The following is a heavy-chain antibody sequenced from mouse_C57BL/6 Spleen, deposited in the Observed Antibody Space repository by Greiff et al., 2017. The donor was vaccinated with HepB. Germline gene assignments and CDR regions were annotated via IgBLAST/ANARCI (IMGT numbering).Heavy chain of an antibody. CDR2: INPYNGGT. CDR3: ATTTVVGPFDY. D-gene: IGHD1-1*01. V-gene: IGHV1-19*01. Sequence: VQLQQSGPVLVKPGASVKMSCKASGYTFTDYYMNWVKQSHGKSLEWIGVINPYNGGTSYNQKFKGKATLTVDKSSSTAYMELNSLTSEDSAVYYCATTTVVGPFDYWGQGTTLTVSS. CDR1: GYTFTDYY. J-gene: IGHJ2*01.